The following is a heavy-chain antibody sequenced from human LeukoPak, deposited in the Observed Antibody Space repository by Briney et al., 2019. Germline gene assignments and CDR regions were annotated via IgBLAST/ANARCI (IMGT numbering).Heavy chain of an antibody. CDR1: GFTFSNYS. V-gene: IGHV3-21*04. CDR2: ISSSSSYI. Sequence: GGSLRLSCAASGFTFSNYSMNWVRQAPGKGLEWVSSISSSSSYIYYADSVKGRFTISGDNAKNPLYLQMNSLRAEDTAVYYCANSATVTTFFHAFDIWGQGTMVTVSS. CDR3: ANSATVTTFFHAFDI. D-gene: IGHD4-17*01. J-gene: IGHJ3*02.